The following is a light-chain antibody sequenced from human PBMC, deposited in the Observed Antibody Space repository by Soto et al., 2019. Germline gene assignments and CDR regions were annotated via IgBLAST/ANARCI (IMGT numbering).Light chain of an antibody. J-gene: IGLJ1*01. CDR2: SNN. CDR1: SSNIGSNY. Sequence: QAVVTQPPSASGTPGQRVTISCSGSSSNIGSNYVYWYQQLPGTAHKLLIYSNNQRPSGVPDRFSGSKSGTSASLAISGLRSEDEADYYCEAWDDSLSGSYVFGTGTKVTVL. V-gene: IGLV1-47*02. CDR3: EAWDDSLSGSYV.